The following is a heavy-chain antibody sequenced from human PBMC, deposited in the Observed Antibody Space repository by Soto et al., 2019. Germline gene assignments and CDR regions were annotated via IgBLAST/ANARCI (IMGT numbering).Heavy chain of an antibody. CDR3: ARESDQ. V-gene: IGHV3-23*01. Sequence: XESLRLSCAASGFTFSSYAMSWVRQAPGKGLEWVSTISGSGGGTYYADSMKGRFTISRDNSKNTLYLQMYSMRVEDTAVYYCARESDQWGQGTLVTVSS. J-gene: IGHJ4*02. CDR1: GFTFSSYA. CDR2: ISGSGGGT.